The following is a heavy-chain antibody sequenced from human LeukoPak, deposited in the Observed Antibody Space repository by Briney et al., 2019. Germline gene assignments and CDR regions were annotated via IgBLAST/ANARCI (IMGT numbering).Heavy chain of an antibody. Sequence: GGSLRLSCTASRFTFGDYAMSWVRQAPRKGLEWVGFIRSKAYGGTTEYAPSVKGRFTISRDDSKGIAYLQMNSLKAEDTDVYYCSRGGVGANLWGQGTLVTVSS. CDR2: IRSKAYGGTT. CDR3: SRGGVGANL. CDR1: RFTFGDYA. J-gene: IGHJ5*02. D-gene: IGHD1-26*01. V-gene: IGHV3-49*04.